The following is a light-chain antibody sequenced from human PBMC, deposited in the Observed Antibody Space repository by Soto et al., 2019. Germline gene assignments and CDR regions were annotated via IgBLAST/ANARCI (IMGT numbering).Light chain of an antibody. CDR2: GAS. Sequence: EIVLTQPPGTLSLSPGESATLSCRASQSVRSSDLAWYQQKPGQAPRLLIYGASSRATGIPDRFSGSGSGRGFTSTICGMEPEDSAAFYGQRYSATFGQGTKVEIK. CDR3: QRYSAT. J-gene: IGKJ1*01. CDR1: QSVRSSD. V-gene: IGKV3-20*01.